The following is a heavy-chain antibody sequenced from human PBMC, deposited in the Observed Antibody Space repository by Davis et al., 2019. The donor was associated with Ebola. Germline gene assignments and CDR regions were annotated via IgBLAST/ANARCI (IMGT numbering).Heavy chain of an antibody. CDR3: VKDTSSIWFDV. D-gene: IGHD6-13*01. CDR2: LGLSADT. CDR1: GFTVSSNY. V-gene: IGHV3-53*01. Sequence: GGSLRLSCAASGFTVSSNYMSWVRRAPGKGLEWVSTLGLSADTYYADSVKGRFTISRDNSKNTLHLQMNSLRVEDTAIYYCVKDTSSIWFDVWGQGTTVTVSS. J-gene: IGHJ3*01.